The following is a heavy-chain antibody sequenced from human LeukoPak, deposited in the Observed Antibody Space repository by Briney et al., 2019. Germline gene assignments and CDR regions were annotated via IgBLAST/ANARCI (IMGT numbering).Heavy chain of an antibody. CDR2: ICGSGDST. D-gene: IGHD3-10*01. Sequence: PGGSLRLSCAASGVTFSSNSRTWVRQTPGKGLEWVSGICGSGDSTFYADSVKGRFTISRYNSRNTLYLQMSSLRPEDTAVYYSTKWAGFGDDWGQGTLVTVSS. CDR1: GVTFSSNS. V-gene: IGHV3-23*01. CDR3: TKWAGFGDD. J-gene: IGHJ4*02.